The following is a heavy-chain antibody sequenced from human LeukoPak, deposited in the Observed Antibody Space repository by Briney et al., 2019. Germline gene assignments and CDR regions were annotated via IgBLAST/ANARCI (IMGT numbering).Heavy chain of an antibody. CDR3: ARRGIAASGGDY. CDR1: GYTFTSYY. J-gene: IGHJ4*02. CDR2: INPNSGGT. D-gene: IGHD6-13*01. V-gene: IGHV1-2*02. Sequence: RASVKVSCKASGYTFTSYYMHWVRQAPGQGLEWMGWINPNSGGTNYAQKFQGRVTMTRDTSISTAYMELSRLRSDDTAVYYCARRGIAASGGDYWGQGTLVTVSS.